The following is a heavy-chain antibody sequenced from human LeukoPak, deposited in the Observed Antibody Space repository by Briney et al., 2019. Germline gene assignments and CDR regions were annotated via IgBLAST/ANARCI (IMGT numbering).Heavy chain of an antibody. V-gene: IGHV4-59*01. CDR2: VYYSGST. J-gene: IGHJ4*02. CDR1: GGSISTYY. Sequence: SETLSLTCTVSGGSISTYYWSWIRQPPGKGLEWIGYVYYSGSTNYNPSLMSRVTISVDTSENQFSLKLSSVTAADTAMYYCARSELLWFGKVNSGFDFWGQGILVTVSS. CDR3: ARSELLWFGKVNSGFDF. D-gene: IGHD3-10*01.